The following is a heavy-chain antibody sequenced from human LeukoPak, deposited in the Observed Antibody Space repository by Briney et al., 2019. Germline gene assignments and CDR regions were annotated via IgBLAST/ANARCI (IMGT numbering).Heavy chain of an antibody. CDR3: AREYGGNSLVRKVRNEADWFDP. J-gene: IGHJ5*02. Sequence: KPSQTLSLTCTVSGGSISSGGYYWSWIRQHPGKGLEWIGYIYYSGSTYYNPSLKSRVTISVDTSKNQFSLKLSSVTAADTAVYYCAREYGGNSLVRKVRNEADWFDPWGQGTLVTVSS. D-gene: IGHD4-23*01. CDR2: IYYSGST. V-gene: IGHV4-31*03. CDR1: GGSISSGGYY.